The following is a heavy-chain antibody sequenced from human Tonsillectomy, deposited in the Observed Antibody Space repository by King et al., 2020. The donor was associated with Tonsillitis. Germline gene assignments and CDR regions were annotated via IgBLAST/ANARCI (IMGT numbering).Heavy chain of an antibody. D-gene: IGHD5-12*01. Sequence: QLQESGPGLVKPSETLSLTCTVSGGSITSSNYYWGWIRQPPGTGLEWIGSFYYTGSTFYNPSLKSRVTISVDTSKNQFSLRLNSVTAADTAVYYCAGGSRWGIVDYWGQGALVTVSS. CDR2: FYYTGST. J-gene: IGHJ4*02. V-gene: IGHV4-39*07. CDR1: GGSITSSNYY. CDR3: AGGSRWGIVDY.